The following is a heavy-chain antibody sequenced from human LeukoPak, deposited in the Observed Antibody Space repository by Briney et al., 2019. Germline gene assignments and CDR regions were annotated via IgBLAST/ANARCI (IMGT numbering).Heavy chain of an antibody. CDR1: GITFSSYA. V-gene: IGHV3-30*04. D-gene: IGHD4-23*01. J-gene: IGHJ6*03. Sequence: GGSLRLSCAASGITFSSYAMHWVRQAPGKGLEWVAVISYDGSNKYYADSVKGRFTISRDNSKNTLYLQMNSLRAEDTAVYYCARLTSGLRWSIRGIYYYYYMDVWGKGTTVTVSS. CDR2: ISYDGSNK. CDR3: ARLTSGLRWSIRGIYYYYYMDV.